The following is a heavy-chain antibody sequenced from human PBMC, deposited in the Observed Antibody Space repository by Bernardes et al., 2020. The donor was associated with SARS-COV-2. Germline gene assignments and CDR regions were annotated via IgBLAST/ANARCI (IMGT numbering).Heavy chain of an antibody. Sequence: GGSLRLSCTIPGFPFSSYWMTWIRQAPGKGLEWVVNIKNDGSEKNYVDSVRGRFSISRDNSKNSLYLQANKLRAEDTAMYYCVIGGYTFTYWGQGTLVTVSS. D-gene: IGHD5-12*01. CDR3: VIGGYTFTY. J-gene: IGHJ4*02. V-gene: IGHV3-7*03. CDR1: GFPFSSYW. CDR2: IKNDGSEK.